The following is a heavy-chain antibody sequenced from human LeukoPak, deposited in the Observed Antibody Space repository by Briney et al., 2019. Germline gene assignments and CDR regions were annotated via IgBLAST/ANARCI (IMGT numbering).Heavy chain of an antibody. D-gene: IGHD2-15*01. V-gene: IGHV1-2*02. J-gene: IGHJ4*02. CDR2: INPDSGGT. Sequence: GASVKVSCKASGYTFTDYYMHWVRQAPGQGLEWMGWINPDSGGTNYAQKFQGRVTMTRDTSISTAYMELSRLRSDDTAVYYCAREKDYCSGGTCYFSGNDYWGQGTLVTVSS. CDR1: GYTFTDYY. CDR3: AREKDYCSGGTCYFSGNDY.